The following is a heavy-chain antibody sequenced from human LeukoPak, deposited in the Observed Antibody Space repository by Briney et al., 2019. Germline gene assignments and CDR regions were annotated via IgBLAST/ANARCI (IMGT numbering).Heavy chain of an antibody. J-gene: IGHJ3*02. Sequence: PSETLSLTCTVSGGSTSSYYWSWIRQPAGKGLEWIGRIYTSGSTNYNPSLKSRVTMSVDTSKNQFSLKLSSVTAADTAVYYCARGYPRAPPVGFDIWGQGTMVTVSS. CDR2: IYTSGST. D-gene: IGHD1-1*01. CDR1: GGSTSSYY. CDR3: ARGYPRAPPVGFDI. V-gene: IGHV4-4*07.